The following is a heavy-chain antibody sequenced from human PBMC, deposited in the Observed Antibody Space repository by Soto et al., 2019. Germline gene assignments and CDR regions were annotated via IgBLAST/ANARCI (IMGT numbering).Heavy chain of an antibody. J-gene: IGHJ4*02. Sequence: QVQLQESGPGLVKPSQTLSLTCTVSGGSISSGGYYWSWIRQHPGKGLEWIGYIYYSGSTYYNPSLKRRVTISVDTSKNQFSLKLGSVPAADTAVYYCAREQDYYGSSGYPLWGQGTLVTVSS. CDR3: AREQDYYGSSGYPL. CDR1: GGSISSGGYY. CDR2: IYYSGST. D-gene: IGHD3-22*01. V-gene: IGHV4-31*03.